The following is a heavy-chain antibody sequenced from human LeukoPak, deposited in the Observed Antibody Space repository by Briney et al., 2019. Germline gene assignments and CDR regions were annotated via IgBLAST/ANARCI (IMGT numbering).Heavy chain of an antibody. Sequence: SETLSLTCAVYGGSFSGYYWSWIRQPPGKGLEWIGYIYYSGSTNYNPSLKSRVTISVDTSKNQFSLKLSSVTAADTAVYYCARDQNEYYYDSSGYSLWGQGTLVTISS. J-gene: IGHJ4*02. D-gene: IGHD3-22*01. CDR3: ARDQNEYYYDSSGYSL. V-gene: IGHV4-59*01. CDR1: GGSFSGYY. CDR2: IYYSGST.